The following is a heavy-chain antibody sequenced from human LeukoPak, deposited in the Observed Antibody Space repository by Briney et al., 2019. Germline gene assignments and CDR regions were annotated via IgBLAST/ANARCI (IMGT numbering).Heavy chain of an antibody. CDR2: IYSGGTT. V-gene: IGHV3-53*01. D-gene: IGHD6-19*01. CDR1: GFTVSSNF. Sequence: GGSLRLSCAASGFTVSSNFMSWVRQAPGKGLEWVSVIYSGGTTYYADSVKGRFNVSRDDSKNTLYLQMSSLRAEDTAVYFCARGISTSGWLDYWGQGTLVTVSS. CDR3: ARGISTSGWLDY. J-gene: IGHJ4*02.